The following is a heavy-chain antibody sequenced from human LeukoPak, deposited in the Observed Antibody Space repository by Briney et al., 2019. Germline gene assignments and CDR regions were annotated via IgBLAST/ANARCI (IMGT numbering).Heavy chain of an antibody. CDR2: IRGKPYGETT. CDR3: TRGSDTIFGVARDGFDS. D-gene: IGHD3-3*01. CDR1: GFTFDDYA. J-gene: IGHJ4*02. V-gene: IGHV3-49*03. Sequence: GGSLRLSCAASGFTFDDYAMSWFRQAPGKGLEWVGFIRGKPYGETTEYAASVQGRFTISRDDSESTTYLQLNNLKTEDTAVYYCTRGSDTIFGVARDGFDSWGQGTLVTVSS.